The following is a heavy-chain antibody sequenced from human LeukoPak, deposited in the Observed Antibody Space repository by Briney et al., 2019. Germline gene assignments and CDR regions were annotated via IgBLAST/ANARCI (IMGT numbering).Heavy chain of an antibody. CDR2: ISYDGSDQ. CDR3: ARSQYGGYYDMFDY. Sequence: GALRLSCAASAFTFSTYSMHWVRQTPGKGLEWVAVISYDGSDQYYTDFVKGRFILSRDNSNHTVYLQMNSLRPEDTAVYYCARSQYGGYYDMFDYWGQGSLVTVSS. V-gene: IGHV3-30*04. D-gene: IGHD4-17*01. CDR1: AFTFSTYS. J-gene: IGHJ4*02.